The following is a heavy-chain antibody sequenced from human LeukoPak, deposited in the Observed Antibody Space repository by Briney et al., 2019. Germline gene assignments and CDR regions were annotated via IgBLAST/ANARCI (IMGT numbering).Heavy chain of an antibody. CDR2: ISYDGSEK. D-gene: IGHD3-22*01. V-gene: IGHV3-30*03. Sequence: GGSLRLSCAASGFTFSSYPMHWVRQSPGKGLEWVAVISYDGSEKHYADPVKGRFTISRDNSKNTLYLQMNSLRAEDTAVYYCAREGSSGYYPYWGQGILVTVSS. J-gene: IGHJ4*02. CDR1: GFTFSSYP. CDR3: AREGSSGYYPY.